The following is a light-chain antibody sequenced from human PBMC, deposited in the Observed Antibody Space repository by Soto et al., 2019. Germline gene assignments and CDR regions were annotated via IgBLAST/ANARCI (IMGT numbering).Light chain of an antibody. Sequence: DIQMTQSPSSLSASVGDRVTITCRASQSISNYLNWYQQKPGKAPKLLIYAASSLQSGVPSRFSGSGSGTDFTLTISILQPEHFASYYCQQSYKTTLTFGGGTKVEI. CDR3: QQSYKTTLT. J-gene: IGKJ4*01. CDR2: AAS. V-gene: IGKV1-39*01. CDR1: QSISNY.